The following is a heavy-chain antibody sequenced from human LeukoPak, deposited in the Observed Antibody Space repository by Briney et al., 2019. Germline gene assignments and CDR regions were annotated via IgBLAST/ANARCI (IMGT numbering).Heavy chain of an antibody. J-gene: IGHJ4*02. V-gene: IGHV3-21*01. CDR3: ARDRPTGRSRGVVVQ. D-gene: IGHD2-15*01. CDR1: GFTFDTYA. Sequence: GGSLRLSCAASGFTFDTYAMTWVRQAPGKGLEWVSSISSGGTYIYYAGSVRGRSTISRDNTKNFLYLQLSTLRVEDTAVYYCARDRPTGRSRGVVVQWGQGTLVTVSS. CDR2: ISSGGTYI.